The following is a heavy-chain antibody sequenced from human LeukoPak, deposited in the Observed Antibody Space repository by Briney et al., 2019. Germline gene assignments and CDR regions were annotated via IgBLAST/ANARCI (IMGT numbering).Heavy chain of an antibody. V-gene: IGHV4-61*02. CDR1: GGSISSGSYY. Sequence: PSQTLSLTCTVSGGSISSGSYYWSWIRQPAGKGLEWIGRIYTSGGTNYNPSLKSRVTISVDTSKNQFSLKLSSVTAADTAVYYCARETTVTTAFDYWGQGTLVTVSS. CDR2: IYTSGGT. CDR3: ARETTVTTAFDY. D-gene: IGHD4-17*01. J-gene: IGHJ4*02.